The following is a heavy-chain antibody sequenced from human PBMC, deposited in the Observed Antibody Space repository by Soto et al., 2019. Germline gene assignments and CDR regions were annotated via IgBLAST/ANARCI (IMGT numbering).Heavy chain of an antibody. CDR1: GFTFSSYA. V-gene: IGHV3-30-3*01. D-gene: IGHD6-19*01. CDR2: ISYDGSNK. J-gene: IGHJ6*02. CDR3: ARADRTRSGWSGGYYYGMDV. Sequence: QVQLVESGGGVVQPGRSLRLSCAASGFTFSSYAMHWVRQAPGKGLEWVAVISYDGSNKYYADSVKGRFTISRDNSKNTLYLQMTSLRAGDTAVYYCARADRTRSGWSGGYYYGMDVWGQGTTVTVSS.